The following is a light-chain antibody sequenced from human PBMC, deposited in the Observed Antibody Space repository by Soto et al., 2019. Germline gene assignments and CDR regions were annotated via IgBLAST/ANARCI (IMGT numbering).Light chain of an antibody. J-gene: IGLJ7*01. CDR1: SSDVGSHNL. V-gene: IGLV2-23*02. CDR3: GSYGGSRAV. CDR2: EVS. Sequence: QSALTQPASVSGSPGQSITISCTGTSSDVGSHNLVSWYQQHPGQAPKLMIYEVSKRPLGVSARFSASKSGNTASLTISGIQAEDEADYYCGSYGGSRAVFGGGTQLTVL.